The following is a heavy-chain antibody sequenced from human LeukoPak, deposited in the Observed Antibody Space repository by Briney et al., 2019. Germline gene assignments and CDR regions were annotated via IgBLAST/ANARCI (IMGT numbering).Heavy chain of an antibody. D-gene: IGHD3-10*01. Sequence: GGSLRLSCAASGFTFSSYAMSWVRQAPGKGLEWVSGISGSGTYYADSVKGRFTISRDNSKNTLYLQMNSLRAKDTAIYYCAKDRVHGVVPDYWGQGTLVTVSS. V-gene: IGHV3-23*01. CDR3: AKDRVHGVVPDY. J-gene: IGHJ4*02. CDR2: ISGSGT. CDR1: GFTFSSYA.